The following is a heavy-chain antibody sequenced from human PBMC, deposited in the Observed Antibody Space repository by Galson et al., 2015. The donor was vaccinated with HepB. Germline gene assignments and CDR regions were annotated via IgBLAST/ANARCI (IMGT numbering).Heavy chain of an antibody. CDR2: INPNSGGT. CDR1: GYTFTGYY. J-gene: IGHJ5*02. D-gene: IGHD2-15*01. V-gene: IGHV1-2*06. Sequence: SCKASGYTFTGYYMHWVRQAPGQGLEWRGRINPNSGGTNYAQKFQGRVTMTRDTSISTAYMELSRLRSDDTAVYYCARAQPRRGYCSGGSCYQYNWFDPWGQGTLVTVSS. CDR3: ARAQPRRGYCSGGSCYQYNWFDP.